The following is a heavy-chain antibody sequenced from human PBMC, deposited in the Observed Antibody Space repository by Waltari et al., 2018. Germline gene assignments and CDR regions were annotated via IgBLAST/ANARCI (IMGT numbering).Heavy chain of an antibody. D-gene: IGHD5-12*01. V-gene: IGHV4-34*01. Sequence: QVQLQQWGAGLLKPSETLSLTCAVYGGSFSGYYWSWIRQPPGKGLEWIGEINHSGSTNYNPSLKSRVTISVDTSKNQFSLKLSSVTAADTAVYYCARRPRVATKTFDYWGQGTLVTVSS. CDR2: INHSGST. CDR3: ARRPRVATKTFDY. CDR1: GGSFSGYY. J-gene: IGHJ4*02.